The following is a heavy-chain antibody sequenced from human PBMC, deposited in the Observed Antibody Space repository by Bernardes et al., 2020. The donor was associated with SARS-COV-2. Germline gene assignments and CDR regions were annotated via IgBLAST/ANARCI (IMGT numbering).Heavy chain of an antibody. CDR2: IDHSDSDT. D-gene: IGHD3-9*01. CDR1: GYSFSNYW. Sequence: GESLKISCKDSGYSFSNYWINWVRQMPGKGLEWMGRIDHSDSDTNYNPSFEGHVSLPRDKSFTTAYLQWRSLKASDTAIYFCAMSTYDILSGYYKSARQFDYWGQGTLVTVSS. J-gene: IGHJ4*02. CDR3: AMSTYDILSGYYKSARQFDY. V-gene: IGHV5-10-1*01.